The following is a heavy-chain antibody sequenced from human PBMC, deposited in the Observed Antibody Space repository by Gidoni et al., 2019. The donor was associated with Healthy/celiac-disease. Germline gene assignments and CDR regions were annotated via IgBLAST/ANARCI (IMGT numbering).Heavy chain of an antibody. J-gene: IGHJ6*03. CDR1: CASISSRSYD. Sequence: QLQLQESRPGLVKPSETLSLPCTVSCASISSRSYDWGWFRQPPGRGMEWIRSIYYSGSTYYNPSLKSRVTISVDTSKNQFSQKLSSVTAADTAVYYCARHIRGDQSGSYSHYYYYYYMDVWGKGTTVTVSS. D-gene: IGHD1-26*01. CDR3: ARHIRGDQSGSYSHYYYYYYMDV. CDR2: IYYSGST. V-gene: IGHV4-39*01.